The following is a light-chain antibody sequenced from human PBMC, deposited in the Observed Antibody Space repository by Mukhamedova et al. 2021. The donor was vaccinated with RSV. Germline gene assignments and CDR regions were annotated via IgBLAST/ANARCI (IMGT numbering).Light chain of an antibody. V-gene: IGKV3-20*01. CDR1: QSVSSSY. J-gene: IGKJ2*01. CDR2: GAS. Sequence: RASQSVSSSYLAWYQQKPGQAPRLLIYGASSRATGIPDRFSGSGSGTDFTLTISRLEPEDFAVYYCQQYGSSPRTFGQGTKLEI. CDR3: QQYGSSPRT.